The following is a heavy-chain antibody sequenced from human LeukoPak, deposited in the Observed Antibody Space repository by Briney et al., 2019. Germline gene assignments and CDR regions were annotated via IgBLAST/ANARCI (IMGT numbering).Heavy chain of an antibody. D-gene: IGHD1-26*01. CDR1: GYTLTELS. J-gene: IGHJ4*02. V-gene: IGHV1-24*01. CDR3: ATDPYYAQGY. CDR2: FDPEDGET. Sequence: ASVKVSCKVSGYTLTELSMHWVRQAPGKGLEWMGGFDPEDGETIYAQKFQGRVTMAEDTSTDTAYMGLSSLRSEDTAVYYCATDPYYAQGYWGQGTLVTVSS.